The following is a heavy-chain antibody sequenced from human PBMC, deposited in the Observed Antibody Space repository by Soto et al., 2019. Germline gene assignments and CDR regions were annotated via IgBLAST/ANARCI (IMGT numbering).Heavy chain of an antibody. V-gene: IGHV4-59*01. Sequence: QVQLQESGPGLVKPSETLSLTCTVSGGSISSYYWSWIRQPPGKGLEWIGYIYYSGSTNYNPPLKSRVTISVDTSKNQFSLKLSSVTAADTAVYYCARDLSGSIGAAAYNWFDPWGQGTLVTVSS. CDR2: IYYSGST. D-gene: IGHD6-13*01. J-gene: IGHJ5*02. CDR1: GGSISSYY. CDR3: ARDLSGSIGAAAYNWFDP.